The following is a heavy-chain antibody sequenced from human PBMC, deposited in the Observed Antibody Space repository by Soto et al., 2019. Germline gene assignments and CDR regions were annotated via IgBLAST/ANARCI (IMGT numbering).Heavy chain of an antibody. J-gene: IGHJ4*02. CDR2: MQPSTGRT. CDR3: ARGVSAGVDY. D-gene: IGHD1-26*01. Sequence: QVQLVQSGAEVREPGASVKVSCKASGYSFTSLDINWVRQTAGQGLEWMGWMQPSTGRTGYAQKCKGRVTMTRDTSINTAYMELTTLTSDDAAFYYRARGVSAGVDYWGQGTLVTVSS. V-gene: IGHV1-8*01. CDR1: GYSFTSLD.